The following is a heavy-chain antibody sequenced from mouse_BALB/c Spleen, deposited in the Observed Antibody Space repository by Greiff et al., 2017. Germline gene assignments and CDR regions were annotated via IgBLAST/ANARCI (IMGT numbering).Heavy chain of an antibody. CDR3: ARCDSLLRLGFAY. Sequence: VQLKESGAELVKPGASVKLSCTASGFNIKDTYMHWVKQRPEQGLEWIGRIDPANGNTKYDPKFQGKATITADTSSNTAYLQLSSLTSEDTAVYYCARCDSLLRLGFAYWGQGTLVTVSA. CDR2: IDPANGNT. CDR1: GFNIKDTY. V-gene: IGHV14-3*02. D-gene: IGHD1-2*01. J-gene: IGHJ3*01.